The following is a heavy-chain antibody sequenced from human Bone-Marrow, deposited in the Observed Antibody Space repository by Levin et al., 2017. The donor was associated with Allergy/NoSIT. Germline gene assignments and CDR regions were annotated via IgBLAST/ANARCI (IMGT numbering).Heavy chain of an antibody. V-gene: IGHV3-7*01. CDR3: ARIISTGWYRLVYFQY. CDR1: GFTFSRYW. CDR2: INQDGSEK. D-gene: IGHD6-19*01. Sequence: GGSLRLSCAASGFTFSRYWMSWVRQAPGKGLEWVANINQDGSEKYHLDSVKGRFTISRDNAKNSLFLQMNSLRAEDTAVYYCARIISTGWYRLVYFQYWGQGTLVTVSS. J-gene: IGHJ1*01.